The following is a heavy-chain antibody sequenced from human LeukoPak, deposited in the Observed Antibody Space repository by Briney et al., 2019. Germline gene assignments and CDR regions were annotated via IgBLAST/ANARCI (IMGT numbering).Heavy chain of an antibody. Sequence: GGSLRLSCAASGFTFSNYAMSRVRQAPGKGLEWVSAVSGRDTSTYYTDSVKGRFTISRDNSKNTLYLQMNSLRAEDTAVYYCAKGIGMADYDSSGSQPFDYWGQGTLVTVSS. D-gene: IGHD3-22*01. J-gene: IGHJ4*02. CDR3: AKGIGMADYDSSGSQPFDY. CDR1: GFTFSNYA. CDR2: VSGRDTST. V-gene: IGHV3-23*01.